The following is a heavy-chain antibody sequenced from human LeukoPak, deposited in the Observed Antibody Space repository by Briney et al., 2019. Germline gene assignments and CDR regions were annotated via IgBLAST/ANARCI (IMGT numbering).Heavy chain of an antibody. D-gene: IGHD1-1*01. J-gene: IGHJ4*02. CDR2: IWYDGGNK. CDR3: AKESSGTNDY. Sequence: GGSLRLSCAASGFSFSDHAMHWVRQAPGKGLEWVAVIWYDGGNKYYADSVKGRFTVSRDNSKNTLYLQMNSLRAEDTAVYYCAKESSGTNDYWGQGTLVTVSS. V-gene: IGHV3-33*06. CDR1: GFSFSDHA.